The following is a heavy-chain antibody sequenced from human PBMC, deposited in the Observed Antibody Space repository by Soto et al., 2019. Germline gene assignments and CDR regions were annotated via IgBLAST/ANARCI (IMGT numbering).Heavy chain of an antibody. V-gene: IGHV4-31*03. CDR1: GVSVASGCFF. D-gene: IGHD2-2*01. J-gene: IGHJ3*02. CDR3: ARLLCSGNSCSLGGGFDI. CDR2: ISYSGSA. Sequence: PSETLSLTCTVSGVSVASGCFFWSWIRHHPAKGLEWIGYISYSGSAYYSPSLKSRVSIAADTSSNQFSLRLTSLTAADTAVYFCARLLCSGNSCSLGGGFDIWGQGTTVTVSS.